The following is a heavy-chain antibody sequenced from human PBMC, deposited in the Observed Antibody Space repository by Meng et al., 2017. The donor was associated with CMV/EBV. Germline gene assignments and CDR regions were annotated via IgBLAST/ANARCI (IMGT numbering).Heavy chain of an antibody. V-gene: IGHV3-7*04. CDR2: IKQDGSEK. J-gene: IGHJ4*02. Sequence: GESLKISCAASGFTFSSYWMSWVRQAPGKGLEWVANIKQDGSEKYYVDSVKGRFTISRDNAKNSLYLQMNSLRAEDMAVYYCARGWLLGFDYWGQGTLVTVSS. D-gene: IGHD2-15*01. CDR3: ARGWLLGFDY. CDR1: GFTFSSYW.